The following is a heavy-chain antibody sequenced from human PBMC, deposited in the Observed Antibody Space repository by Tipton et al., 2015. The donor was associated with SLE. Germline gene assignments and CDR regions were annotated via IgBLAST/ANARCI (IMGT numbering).Heavy chain of an antibody. J-gene: IGHJ6*03. V-gene: IGHV4-4*07. CDR2: IYTTGST. CDR1: GGSISGYY. Sequence: TLSLTCTVSGGSISGYYWSWIRQPAGKGLEWIGRIYTTGSTNYNPSRKSRVTMSVDTSKNQFSLKLNSVTAADTAVYYCARCHVSWSYPYYYYYYMDVWGKGTTVTVSS. D-gene: IGHD3-10*01. CDR3: ARCHVSWSYPYYYYYYMDV.